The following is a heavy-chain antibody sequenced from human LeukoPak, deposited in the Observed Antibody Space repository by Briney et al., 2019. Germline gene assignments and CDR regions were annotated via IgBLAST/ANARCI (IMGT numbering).Heavy chain of an antibody. CDR1: GFTFDDHG. J-gene: IGHJ4*02. V-gene: IGHV3-20*04. D-gene: IGHD6-13*01. CDR3: ARVQYSSSWYEIFDY. CDR2: LNWNGGTT. Sequence: GGSLRLSCAASGFTFDDHGMSWVRQAPGKGLEWVSGLNWNGGTTGYADSVKGRFTISRDNAKTSLYLQMNSLRAEDTALYYCARVQYSSSWYEIFDYWGQGTLVTVSS.